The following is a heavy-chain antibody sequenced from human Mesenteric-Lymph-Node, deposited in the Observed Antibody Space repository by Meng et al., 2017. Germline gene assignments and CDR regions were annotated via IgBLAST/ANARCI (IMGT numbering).Heavy chain of an antibody. D-gene: IGHD2-2*02. V-gene: IGHV3-23*01. CDR1: GFTFNSYA. J-gene: IGHJ6*02. CDR2: ISGLGDST. Sequence: GESLKISCAASGFTFNSYAMNWIRQAPGKGLEWVSAISGLGDSTYYADSVTGRFSISRDNSKNTLYLQMNSLRAEDTAVYYCAKRAGYTLRFHGMDVWGRGTTVTVSS. CDR3: AKRAGYTLRFHGMDV.